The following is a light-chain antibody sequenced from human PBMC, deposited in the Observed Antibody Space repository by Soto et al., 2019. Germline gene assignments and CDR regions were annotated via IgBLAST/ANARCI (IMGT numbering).Light chain of an antibody. CDR2: KAS. CDR1: QTISSW. Sequence: DIQMTQSPSTLSGSVGDRVTITCRASQTISSWLAWYQQKPGKAPKLLIYKASTLKSGVPSRFSGSASGTEFTLTNSSLQPDDFATYYCQPYNSYSEAFGQGTKVKLK. CDR3: QPYNSYSEA. V-gene: IGKV1-5*03. J-gene: IGKJ1*01.